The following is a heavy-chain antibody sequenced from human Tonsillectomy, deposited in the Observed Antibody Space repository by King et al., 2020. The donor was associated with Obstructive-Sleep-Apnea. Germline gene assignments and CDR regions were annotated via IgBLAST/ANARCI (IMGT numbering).Heavy chain of an antibody. Sequence: VQLQESGPGLVKPSETLSLTCTVSGGSISSYYWSWIRQPPGKGLEWIGYIYYSGSTNYNPSLKSRVTISVDTSKNQFSLKLSSVTAADTAVYYCARETSPPHYYGSGSLFAYDYWGQGSLVTVSS. CDR2: IYYSGST. CDR1: GGSISSYY. CDR3: ARETSPPHYYGSGSLFAYDY. J-gene: IGHJ4*02. V-gene: IGHV4-59*01. D-gene: IGHD3-10*01.